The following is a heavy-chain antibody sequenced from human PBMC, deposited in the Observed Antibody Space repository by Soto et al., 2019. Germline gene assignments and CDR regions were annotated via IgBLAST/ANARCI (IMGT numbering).Heavy chain of an antibody. CDR3: ASSRVGRARSTPAGFVY. Sequence: GASVKVSCKASGYTLTSYAMHLVLQAPGQRVESMGRSNAGNGNTKYSQKVQGRVTITRDTSGSTDNMELSSLRSEATAVYYCASSRVGRARSTPAGFVYWGQRTLVTVS. J-gene: IGHJ4*02. CDR2: SNAGNGNT. D-gene: IGHD2-8*01. CDR1: GYTLTSYA. V-gene: IGHV1-3*01.